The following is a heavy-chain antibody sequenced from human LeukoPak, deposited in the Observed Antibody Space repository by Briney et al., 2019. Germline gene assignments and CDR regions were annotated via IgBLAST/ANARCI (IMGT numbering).Heavy chain of an antibody. CDR1: GGSFSGYY. CDR2: INHSGST. V-gene: IGHV4-34*01. D-gene: IGHD6-6*01. Sequence: SETLSLTCAVYGGSFSGYYWSWIRQPPGKGLEWIGEINHSGSTNYNPSLKSRVTISVDTSKNQFSLKLSSVTAADTAVYYCASSLIVAALDYWGQGTLVTVSS. J-gene: IGHJ4*02. CDR3: ASSLIVAALDY.